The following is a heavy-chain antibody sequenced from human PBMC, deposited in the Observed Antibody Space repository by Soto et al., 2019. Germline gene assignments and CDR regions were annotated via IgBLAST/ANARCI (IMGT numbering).Heavy chain of an antibody. D-gene: IGHD5-12*01. CDR2: IDPSDSYT. Sequence: PGESLKISCKGSGYSFTSYWISWVRQMPGKGLEWMGRIDPSDSYTNYSPSFQGHVTISADKSISTAYLQWSSLKASDTAMYYCARLGGYDYVEWELPGYWGQGTLVTVSS. CDR3: ARLGGYDYVEWELPGY. CDR1: GYSFTSYW. V-gene: IGHV5-10-1*01. J-gene: IGHJ4*02.